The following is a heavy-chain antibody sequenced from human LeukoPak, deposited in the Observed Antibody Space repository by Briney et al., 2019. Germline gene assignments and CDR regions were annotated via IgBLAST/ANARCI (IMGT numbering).Heavy chain of an antibody. J-gene: IGHJ4*02. Sequence: GGSLRLSCAASGFTFSSYSMNWVRQAPGKGLEWVSYISSSSSTIYYADSVKGRFTISRDNAKNSLYLQMNSLRAADTAVYYCARLRTLSILTGYYNRQTSYYFDYWGQGTLVTVSS. D-gene: IGHD3-9*01. V-gene: IGHV3-48*01. CDR2: ISSSSSTI. CDR3: ARLRTLSILTGYYNRQTSYYFDY. CDR1: GFTFSSYS.